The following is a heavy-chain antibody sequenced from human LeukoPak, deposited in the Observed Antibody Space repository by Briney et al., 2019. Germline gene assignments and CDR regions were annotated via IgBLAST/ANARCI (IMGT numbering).Heavy chain of an antibody. D-gene: IGHD6-6*01. CDR2: ISGIGSDT. V-gene: IGHV3-23*01. Sequence: PGGSLRLSCAASGFTFSTYAMSWVRQAPGKGLEWVSGISGIGSDTYYADSVKGRFTISRDNAKNSLYLQMNSLRAEDTAVYYCARDQMWSSSISVAFDIWGQGTMVTVSS. CDR1: GFTFSTYA. J-gene: IGHJ3*02. CDR3: ARDQMWSSSISVAFDI.